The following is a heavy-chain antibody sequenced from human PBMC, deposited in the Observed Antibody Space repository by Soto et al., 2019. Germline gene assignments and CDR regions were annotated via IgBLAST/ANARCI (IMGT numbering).Heavy chain of an antibody. CDR3: AHRVLRAVFGLVTTTAIYFDF. CDR2: IYWDDDK. Sequence: QITLNESGPTPVKPRQPLTLTCTFSGFSLTTSGVGVGWIRQSPGKAPEWLALIYWDDDKRYSPSLKSRLTITNDTSKNQVVLTMADLDPAETATYYCAHRVLRAVFGLVTTTAIYFDFWCQGAPVAVSS. CDR1: GFSLTTSGVG. V-gene: IGHV2-5*02. D-gene: IGHD3-3*01. J-gene: IGHJ4*02.